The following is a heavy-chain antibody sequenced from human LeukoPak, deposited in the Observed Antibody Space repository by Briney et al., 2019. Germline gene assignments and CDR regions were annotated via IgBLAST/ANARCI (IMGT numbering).Heavy chain of an antibody. CDR3: SKGSPGVIHY. CDR2: ISYDGSNK. J-gene: IGHJ4*02. CDR1: GFTFSSYA. D-gene: IGHD3-16*02. Sequence: GGSLRLSCAASGFTFSSYAMHWVRQAPGKGLEWVAAISYDGSNKYYADSVKGRLTISRDNSKNTLYLQMNSLIAEDTAVYYCSKGSPGVIHYWGQGTLVTVSS. V-gene: IGHV3-30*04.